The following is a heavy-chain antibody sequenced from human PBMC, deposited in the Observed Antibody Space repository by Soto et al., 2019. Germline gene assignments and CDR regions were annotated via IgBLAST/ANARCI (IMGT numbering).Heavy chain of an antibody. V-gene: IGHV4-39*01. Sequence: QLQLQESGPGLVRPSETLSLTCSVSGGSISSSRYYWAWIRQPPGKGLEWIGTVHYSGDTYYDPSPKGRVTLPAATSKNQFPLNLSSVTAADTAVYYCARLSVVVPRYGLDVWGQGTTVTVSS. CDR2: VHYSGDT. J-gene: IGHJ6*02. D-gene: IGHD2-21*01. CDR3: ARLSVVVPRYGLDV. CDR1: GGSISSSRYY.